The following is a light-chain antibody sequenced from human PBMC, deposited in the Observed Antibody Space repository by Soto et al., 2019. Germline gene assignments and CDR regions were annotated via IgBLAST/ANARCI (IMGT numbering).Light chain of an antibody. CDR2: EVS. Sequence: QSALTQPASVSCAPGHAITISSTGTSSDVGSYNLVSWYQQHPGKAPKLMIYEVSKRPSGVSNRFSGSKSGNTASLTISGLQAEDEADYYCCSYAGSSTYVFGTGTKVTVL. V-gene: IGLV2-23*02. CDR3: CSYAGSSTYV. CDR1: SSDVGSYNL. J-gene: IGLJ1*01.